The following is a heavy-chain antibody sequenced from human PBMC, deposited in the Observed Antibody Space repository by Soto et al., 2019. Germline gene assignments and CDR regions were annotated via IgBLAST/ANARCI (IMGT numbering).Heavy chain of an antibody. CDR3: GSNFRRISHGVDV. CDR2: INPNSGGT. CDR1: VNIITGPY. V-gene: IGHV1-2*02. J-gene: IGHJ4*01. D-gene: IGHD2-8*01. Sequence: ASVQVSGTSAVNIITGPYIHVVQQAPGQGLEWIGWINPNSGGTDLAQKFQGRVTTTRDTYISTVYMVLNSRRSDEPGVYYCGSNFRRISHGVDVWGQGTPVTVSS.